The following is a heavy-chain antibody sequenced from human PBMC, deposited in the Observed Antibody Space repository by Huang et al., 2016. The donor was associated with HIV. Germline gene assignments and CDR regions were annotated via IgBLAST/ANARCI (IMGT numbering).Heavy chain of an antibody. CDR1: GGTFSSYA. Sequence: QVLLVQSGAEVRKPGSSVKVSCTAFGGTFSSYAISWVRQAPGQGLGWMGGIIPIFGTANYTQKFQGRVTITVDESTNTGYMELTRLTSEDTAVYYCARHERWAMVRGVPQWGFDYWGQGTLVTVSS. D-gene: IGHD3-10*01. CDR3: ARHERWAMVRGVPQWGFDY. J-gene: IGHJ4*02. CDR2: IIPIFGTA. V-gene: IGHV1-69*13.